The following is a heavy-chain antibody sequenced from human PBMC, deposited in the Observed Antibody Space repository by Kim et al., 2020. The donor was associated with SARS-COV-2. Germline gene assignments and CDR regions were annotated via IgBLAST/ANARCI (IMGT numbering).Heavy chain of an antibody. CDR2: ISYDGSNK. D-gene: IGHD2-15*01. CDR1: GFTFSSYG. CDR3: AKDWGGYCSGGSCYNFDY. J-gene: IGHJ4*02. Sequence: GGSLRLSCAASGFTFSSYGMHWVRQAPGKGLEWVAVISYDGSNKYYADSVKGRFTISSDNSKNTLYLQMNSLRAEDTAVYYCAKDWGGYCSGGSCYNFDYWGQGTLVTVSS. V-gene: IGHV3-30*18.